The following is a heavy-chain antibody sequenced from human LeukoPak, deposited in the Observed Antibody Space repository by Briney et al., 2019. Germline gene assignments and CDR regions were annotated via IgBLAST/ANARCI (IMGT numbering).Heavy chain of an antibody. Sequence: GESLKISCKGSGSGFTSYWIGWVRQMPGKGLEWMGIIYPGDSDTRYSPSFQGQVTISAGKSISTAYLQWSSLKASDTAMYYCARQGYCGGDCYRGFDYWGQRTLVTVSS. D-gene: IGHD2-21*02. V-gene: IGHV5-51*01. J-gene: IGHJ4*02. CDR3: ARQGYCGGDCYRGFDY. CDR2: IYPGDSDT. CDR1: GSGFTSYW.